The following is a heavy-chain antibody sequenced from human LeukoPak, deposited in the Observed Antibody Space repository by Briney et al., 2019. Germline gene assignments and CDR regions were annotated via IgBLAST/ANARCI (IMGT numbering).Heavy chain of an antibody. CDR2: TSYRSKLYY. Sequence: SQTLSLTCVISGDSVSSNSAAWHWIRQSPSRGLEWLGRTSYRSKLYYDYAVSLKSRLTIIPDTSKNQFSLQLNSVTPEDTAVYYCARGYSFAYGYWGQGTLVTVSS. D-gene: IGHD5-18*01. CDR3: ARGYSFAYGY. CDR1: GDSVSSNSAA. J-gene: IGHJ4*02. V-gene: IGHV6-1*01.